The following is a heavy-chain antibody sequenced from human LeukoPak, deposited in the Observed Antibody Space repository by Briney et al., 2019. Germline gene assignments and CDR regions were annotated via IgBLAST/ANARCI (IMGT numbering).Heavy chain of an antibody. V-gene: IGHV4-59*01. D-gene: IGHD2/OR15-2a*01. Sequence: SETLSLTCTVSGGAISSYYWTWIRQPPGKGLEWIGDIYDSGSTRYNTSLESRVTISVDTSKNQFSLKLSSVTAADTAVYYCAKGGSTNFYYGDVWGQGTTVTVSS. CDR1: GGAISSYY. CDR2: IYDSGST. J-gene: IGHJ6*02. CDR3: AKGGSTNFYYGDV.